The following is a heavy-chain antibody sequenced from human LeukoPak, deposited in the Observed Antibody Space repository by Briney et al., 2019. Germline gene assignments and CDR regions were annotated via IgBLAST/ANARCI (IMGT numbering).Heavy chain of an antibody. Sequence: ASVKVSCKASGYTFTGYYMHWVRQAPGQGLEWMGRINPNSGGTNYAQKFQGRVTMTRDTSISTAYMELSRLRSEDTTVYYCAAEGLVDCGGDCLDYWGQGTLVTVSS. CDR3: AAEGLVDCGGDCLDY. V-gene: IGHV1-2*06. CDR1: GYTFTGYY. D-gene: IGHD2-21*01. CDR2: INPNSGGT. J-gene: IGHJ4*02.